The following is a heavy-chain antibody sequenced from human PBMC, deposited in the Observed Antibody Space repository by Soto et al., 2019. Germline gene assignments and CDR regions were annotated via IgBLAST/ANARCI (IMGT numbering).Heavy chain of an antibody. J-gene: IGHJ6*02. CDR1: GGSISSGGYY. CDR2: IYYSGST. CDR3: ARSGAAGTRGYYYYYYGMDV. V-gene: IGHV4-31*03. D-gene: IGHD6-13*01. Sequence: QVQLQESGPGLVKPSQTLSLTCTVSGGSISSGGYYWSWIRQHPGKGLEWIGYIYYSGSTYYNPSLKRRVTISVDTSKNQFSLKLSSVTAADTAVYYCARSGAAGTRGYYYYYYGMDVWGQGTTVTVSS.